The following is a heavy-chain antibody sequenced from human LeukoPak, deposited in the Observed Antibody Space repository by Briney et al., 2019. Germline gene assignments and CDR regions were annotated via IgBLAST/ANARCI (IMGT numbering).Heavy chain of an antibody. V-gene: IGHV4-59*01. CDR2: INYSGNT. J-gene: IGHJ5*01. Sequence: PSEALSLTCTASSGSFKRYSWSWIRQPPGKGLEWLGLINYSGNTNYSPSLKSRVTISIDTSRNQFSLRLNLVTAADTAVYYCAREAVSVYGERRNCFDSWGQGSLVVVSS. CDR3: AREAVSVYGERRNCFDS. CDR1: SGSFKRYS. D-gene: IGHD1-26*01.